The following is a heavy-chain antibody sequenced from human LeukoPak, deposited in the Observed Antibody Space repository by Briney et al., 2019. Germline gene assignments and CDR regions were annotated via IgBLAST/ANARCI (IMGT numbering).Heavy chain of an antibody. Sequence: SETLSLTCTVSGGSISTYYWSWIRQPAGKGLEWIGSVFHRGTTYYNSSLKSRVNISIDTSKNQFSLKLNSLTAEDTAMCYCVRDGYYGSGSPGWFGPWGPGTLVIVSA. D-gene: IGHD3-10*01. CDR1: GGSISTYY. CDR2: VFHRGTT. CDR3: VRDGYYGSGSPGWFGP. V-gene: IGHV4-4*07. J-gene: IGHJ5*02.